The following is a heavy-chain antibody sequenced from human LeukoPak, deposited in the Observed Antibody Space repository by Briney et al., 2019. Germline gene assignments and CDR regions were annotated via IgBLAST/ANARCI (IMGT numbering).Heavy chain of an antibody. V-gene: IGHV4-34*01. CDR1: GGSFSGYY. CDR3: ARDSRYLSSIAARRAFDI. CDR2: INHSGST. D-gene: IGHD6-6*01. J-gene: IGHJ3*02. Sequence: PSETLSLTCAVYGGSFSGYYWSWIRQPPGKGLEWIGEINHSGSTNYNPSLKSRVTISVDTSKNQFSLKLSSVTAADTAVYYCARDSRYLSSIAARRAFDIRGQGTMVTVSS.